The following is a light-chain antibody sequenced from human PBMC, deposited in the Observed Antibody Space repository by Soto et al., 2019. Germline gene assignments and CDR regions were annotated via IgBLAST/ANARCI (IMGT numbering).Light chain of an antibody. CDR1: QSVNSN. V-gene: IGKV3-15*01. CDR2: GAS. J-gene: IGKJ1*01. Sequence: IVMTPSPATLSVSPGERATLSCRASQSVNSNLAWYQQKPGQAPRLLIYGASSRATGIPARFSGSGSGTEFTLTITSLQSEDFAVYYCQQYNSWPRTFGQGTKVDIK. CDR3: QQYNSWPRT.